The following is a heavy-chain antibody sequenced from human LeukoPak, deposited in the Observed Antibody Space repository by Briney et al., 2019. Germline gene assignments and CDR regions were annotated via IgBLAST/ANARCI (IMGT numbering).Heavy chain of an antibody. CDR1: GGSINNHY. CDR3: ARDLGIAAAGDWFDP. J-gene: IGHJ5*02. D-gene: IGHD6-13*01. V-gene: IGHV4-4*07. CDR2: IYTSGST. Sequence: SETLSLTCTVSGGSINNHYWSWIRQTAGKGLEWIGRIYTSGSTNYNPSLKSRVTMSVDTSNNQFSLKLSSVTAADTAVYYCARDLGIAAAGDWFDPWGQGTLVTVSS.